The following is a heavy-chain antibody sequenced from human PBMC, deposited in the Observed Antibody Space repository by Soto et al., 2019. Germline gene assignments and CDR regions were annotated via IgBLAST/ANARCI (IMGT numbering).Heavy chain of an antibody. V-gene: IGHV4-39*01. J-gene: IGHJ5*02. CDR1: GGSISSSSYY. CDR3: ARQWGAYYYDSSGYPGWFDP. D-gene: IGHD3-22*01. CDR2: IYYSGST. Sequence: KPSETLSLTCTVSGGSISSSSYYWGWIRQPPGKGLEWIGSIYYSGSTYYNPSLKSRVTISVDTSKNQFSLKLSSVTAADTAVYYCARQWGAYYYDSSGYPGWFDPWGQGTLVTVSS.